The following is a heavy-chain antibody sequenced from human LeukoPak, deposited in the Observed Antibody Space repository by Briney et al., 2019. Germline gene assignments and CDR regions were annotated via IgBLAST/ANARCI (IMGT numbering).Heavy chain of an antibody. D-gene: IGHD5-18*01. J-gene: IGHJ4*02. CDR2: INHSGST. Sequence: SETLSLTCAVYGGSFSGYYWSWIRQPPGKGLEWIGEINHSGSTNYNPSLKSRVTISVDTSKNQFSLKLSSVTAADTAVYYCARVGYSYGPELQFDYWGQGTLVTVSS. V-gene: IGHV4-34*01. CDR1: GGSFSGYY. CDR3: ARVGYSYGPELQFDY.